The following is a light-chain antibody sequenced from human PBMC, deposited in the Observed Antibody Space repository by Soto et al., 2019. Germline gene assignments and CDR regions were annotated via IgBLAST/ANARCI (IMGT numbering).Light chain of an antibody. CDR1: QSVSSY. Sequence: ELLLTQSPATLSLSPGARATHSCRASQSVSSYLAWYQQKPGQAPRLLIYDASNRATGIPARFSGSGSGTEFTLTISSLQPDEFATYYCQHYNSYSEAFGEGTKVDIK. CDR2: DAS. J-gene: IGKJ4*01. CDR3: QHYNSYSEA. V-gene: IGKV3-11*01.